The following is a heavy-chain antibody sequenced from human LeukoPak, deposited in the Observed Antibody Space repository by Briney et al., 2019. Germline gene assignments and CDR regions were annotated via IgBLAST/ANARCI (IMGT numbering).Heavy chain of an antibody. CDR2: ITSNSGGT. J-gene: IGHJ5*02. Sequence: ASVKVSCKASGYTFTDYYMHWVRQAPGQGLEWMGRITSNSGGTSYAQKFQGRVTMTRDTSISTAYMELSRLRSDDMAVYYCARGPAAATNWFDPWGQGTLVTVSS. CDR1: GYTFTDYY. V-gene: IGHV1-2*06. D-gene: IGHD6-13*01. CDR3: ARGPAAATNWFDP.